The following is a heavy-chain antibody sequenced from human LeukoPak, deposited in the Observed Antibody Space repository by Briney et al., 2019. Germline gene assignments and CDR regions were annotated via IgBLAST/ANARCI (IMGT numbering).Heavy chain of an antibody. Sequence: SWIRQHPGKGLEWIGYIYYSGSTYYNPSLKSRVTISVDTSKNQFSLKLSSVTAADTAVYYCATEGMDCGGDCYSSYWGQGTLVTVSS. CDR3: ATEGMDCGGDCYSSY. CDR2: IYYSGST. J-gene: IGHJ4*02. V-gene: IGHV4-31*02. D-gene: IGHD2-21*02.